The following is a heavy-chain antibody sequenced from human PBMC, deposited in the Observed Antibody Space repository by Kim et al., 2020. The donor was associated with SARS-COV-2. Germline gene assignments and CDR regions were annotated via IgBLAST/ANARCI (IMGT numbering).Heavy chain of an antibody. CDR1: GGSISSYY. CDR2: IYYSGST. Sequence: SETLSFTCTVSGGSISSYYWSWIRQPPGKGLEWIGYIYYSGSTNYNPSLKSRVTISVDTSKNQFSLKLSSVTAADTAVYYCARGFDYWGQGTLVTVSS. CDR3: ARGFDY. J-gene: IGHJ4*02. V-gene: IGHV4-59*13.